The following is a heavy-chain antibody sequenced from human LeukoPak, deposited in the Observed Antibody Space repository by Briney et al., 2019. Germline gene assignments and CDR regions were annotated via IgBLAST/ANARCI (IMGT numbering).Heavy chain of an antibody. Sequence: GGSLRLSCAASGFTFSSYEMNWVRQAPGKGLEWVSYISSSGSTIYYADSVKGRFTISRDNAKNSLYLQMNSLRAEDTAVYYCAREEGYGSDYWGQGTLVTVSS. CDR2: ISSSGSTI. D-gene: IGHD5-18*01. V-gene: IGHV3-48*03. CDR1: GFTFSSYE. J-gene: IGHJ4*02. CDR3: AREEGYGSDY.